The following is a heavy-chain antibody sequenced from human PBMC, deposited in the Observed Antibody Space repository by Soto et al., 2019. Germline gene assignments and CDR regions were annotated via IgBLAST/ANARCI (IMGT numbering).Heavy chain of an antibody. CDR1: GGSISSSSYY. J-gene: IGHJ5*02. D-gene: IGHD3-10*01. CDR2: IYYSGST. Sequence: SETLSLTCTVSGGSISSSSYYWGWIRQPPGKGLEWIGSIYYSGSTYYNPSLKSRVTISVDTSKNQFSLKLSSVTAADTAVYYCARVEGFGGNWFDPWGQGTLVTVSS. CDR3: ARVEGFGGNWFDP. V-gene: IGHV4-39*07.